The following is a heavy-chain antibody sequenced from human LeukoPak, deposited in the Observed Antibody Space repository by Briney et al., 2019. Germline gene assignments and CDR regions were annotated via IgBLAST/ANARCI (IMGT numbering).Heavy chain of an antibody. J-gene: IGHJ4*02. CDR1: GYTFTGYY. D-gene: IGHD2-15*01. Sequence: ASVKVSCKASGYTFTGYYMHWVRQAPGQGLEWMGWINPNSGGTNYAQKFRGRVTMTRDTSISTAYMELSRLRSDDTAVYYCARDFVRSGYYDYWGQGTLVTVSS. V-gene: IGHV1-2*02. CDR3: ARDFVRSGYYDY. CDR2: INPNSGGT.